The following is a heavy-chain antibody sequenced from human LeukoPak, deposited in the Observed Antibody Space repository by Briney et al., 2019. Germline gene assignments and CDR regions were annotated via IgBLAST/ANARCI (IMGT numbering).Heavy chain of an antibody. CDR2: IKQDGSEK. CDR3: ARAGRGYVNY. CDR1: GFTFSSYL. Sequence: GGSLRLSCAASGFTFSSYLMSWVRQAPGKGLEWVANIKQDGSEKYYVDSVKGRFTISRDNAKNSLYLQMNSLRAEDTAVYYCARAGRGYVNYWGQGSLVTVSS. V-gene: IGHV3-7*01. D-gene: IGHD3-10*01. J-gene: IGHJ4*02.